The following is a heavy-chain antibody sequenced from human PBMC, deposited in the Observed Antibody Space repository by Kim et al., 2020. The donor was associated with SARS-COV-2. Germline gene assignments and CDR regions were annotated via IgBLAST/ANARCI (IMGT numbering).Heavy chain of an antibody. Sequence: SETLSLTCAVYGGSFSGYYWSWIRQPPGKGLEWIGEINHSGSTNYNPSLKSRVTISVDTSKNQFSLKLSSVTAADTAVYYCARDYGSGCFDYWGQGTLVT. CDR3: ARDYGSGCFDY. V-gene: IGHV4-34*01. CDR1: GGSFSGYY. CDR2: INHSGST. J-gene: IGHJ4*02. D-gene: IGHD3-10*01.